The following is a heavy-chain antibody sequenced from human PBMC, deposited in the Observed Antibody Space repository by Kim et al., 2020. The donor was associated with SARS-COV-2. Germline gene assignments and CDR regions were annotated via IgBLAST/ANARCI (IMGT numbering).Heavy chain of an antibody. CDR1: GGSIDYSNYY. V-gene: IGHV4-39*01. Sequence: SETLSLTCTVSGGSIDYSNYYWCWIRQPPGKGLEWIGTIFYSGTTYDNPSLRSRITMTVDTSKHQFSLKLRSVTAADTAVYYCALQPYRYHTRSFSSPFDNWGQGALVTVSS. D-gene: IGHD3-3*01. CDR2: IFYSGTT. CDR3: ALQPYRYHTRSFSSPFDN. J-gene: IGHJ4*02.